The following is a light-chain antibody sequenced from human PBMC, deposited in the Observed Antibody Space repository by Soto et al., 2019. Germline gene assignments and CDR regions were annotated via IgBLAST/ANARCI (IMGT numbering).Light chain of an antibody. J-gene: IGLJ1*01. V-gene: IGLV2-14*01. Sequence: QSALTQPASVSGSPGQSITISCTGTRSDVGRYNYVSWYQQHPGKAPKLMIHDVSNRPSGVSDRFSGSKSGNTASLTISGLQAEDEADYYCSSYTSSSTLYAFGTGTKVTVL. CDR2: DVS. CDR3: SSYTSSSTLYA. CDR1: RSDVGRYNY.